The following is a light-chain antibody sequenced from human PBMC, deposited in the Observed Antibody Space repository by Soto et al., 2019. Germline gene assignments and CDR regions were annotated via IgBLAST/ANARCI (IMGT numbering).Light chain of an antibody. J-gene: IGKJ5*01. CDR1: QSIRSER. CDR3: QEYDASPIT. V-gene: IGKV3-20*01. Sequence: EIVLTQSPDTLSLSPGERATLSCRVSQSIRSERLAWYQQKPGQAPRLVIFDAFNRASGMPERFSGSGSGTDFTLTITRLEPEDFAVYYCQEYDASPITFGLGTRLEIK. CDR2: DAF.